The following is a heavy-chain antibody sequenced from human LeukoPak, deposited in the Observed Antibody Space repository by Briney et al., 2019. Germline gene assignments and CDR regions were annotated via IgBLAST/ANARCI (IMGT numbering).Heavy chain of an antibody. V-gene: IGHV3-66*01. D-gene: IGHD4-17*01. CDR2: IYSGGST. CDR1: GFTVSNNY. Sequence: GSLRLSCAASGFTVSNNYMSWVRQAPGKGLEWVSVIYSGGSTYYADSVKGRFTISRDNSKNTLYLQMNSLRAEDTAVYYCARDLDYGDWYYYYGMDVWGQGTTVTVSS. J-gene: IGHJ6*02. CDR3: ARDLDYGDWYYYYGMDV.